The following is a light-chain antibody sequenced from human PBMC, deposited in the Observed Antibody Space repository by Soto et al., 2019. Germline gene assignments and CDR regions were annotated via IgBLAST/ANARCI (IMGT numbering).Light chain of an antibody. CDR2: GAS. CDR1: ESINRN. Sequence: EIIMTQSPATLSVSPGERVTLSCRASESINRNLVWYQKRPGQAPRLVIYGASTRATGIPDRFGGSGSGTDFTLTIGRLEPEDFAVYFCQQYDHSSFTFGQGTKVDI. CDR3: QQYDHSSFT. J-gene: IGKJ2*01. V-gene: IGKV3D-15*01.